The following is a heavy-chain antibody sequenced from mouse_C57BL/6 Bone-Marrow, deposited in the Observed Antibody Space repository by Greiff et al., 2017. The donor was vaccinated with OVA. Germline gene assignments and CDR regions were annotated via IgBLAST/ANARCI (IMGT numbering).Heavy chain of an antibody. CDR2: INPNYGTT. CDR3: ARGANPLYYFDY. CDR1: GYSFTDYN. J-gene: IGHJ2*01. Sequence: EVQGVESGPELVKPGASVKISCKASGYSFTDYNMNWVKQSNGKSLEWIGVINPNYGTTSYNQKFKGKATLTVDQSSSTAYMQLNSLTSEDSAVYYCARGANPLYYFDYWGQGTTLTVSS. D-gene: IGHD3-1*01. V-gene: IGHV1-39*01.